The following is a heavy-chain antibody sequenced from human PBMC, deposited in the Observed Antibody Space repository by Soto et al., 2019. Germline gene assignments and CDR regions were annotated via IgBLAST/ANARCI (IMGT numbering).Heavy chain of an antibody. D-gene: IGHD3-3*01. Sequence: EVQLVESGGGLVQPGGSLRLSCAASGFTFSSYSMNWVRQAPGKGLEWVSYVSTSSSAIYYSDSVRGRFTISRDNAKNSLYLQKNSLRDEDTAVYYCARVDFKAGVMDVWGQGTTVTVSS. CDR2: VSTSSSAI. J-gene: IGHJ6*02. CDR3: ARVDFKAGVMDV. CDR1: GFTFSSYS. V-gene: IGHV3-48*02.